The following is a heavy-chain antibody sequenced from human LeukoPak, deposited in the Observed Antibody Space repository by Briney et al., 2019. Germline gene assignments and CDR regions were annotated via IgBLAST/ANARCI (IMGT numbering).Heavy chain of an antibody. Sequence: SETLSLTCTVSGGSISSGGYYWSWIRQHPGKGLEWIGYIYYSGSTYYNPSLKSRVTISVDTSKNQFSLKLSSVTAADTAVYYCARGDYIVGAAFDYWGQGTLVTVSS. CDR3: ARGDYIVGAAFDY. D-gene: IGHD1-26*01. CDR1: GGSISSGGYY. CDR2: IYYSGST. J-gene: IGHJ4*02. V-gene: IGHV4-31*03.